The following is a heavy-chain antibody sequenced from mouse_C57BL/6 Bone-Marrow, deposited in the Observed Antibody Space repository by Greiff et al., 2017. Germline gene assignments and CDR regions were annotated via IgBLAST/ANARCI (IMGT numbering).Heavy chain of an antibody. CDR1: GFTFSDYG. Sequence: EVKVVESGGGLVKPGGSLKLSCAASGFTFSDYGMHWVRQAPEKGLEWVAYISSGSSTIYYADTVKGRFTISRDNAKHTLFLQMTSLRSEDTAMYYCASTFITTVVEGFAYWGQGTLVTVSA. J-gene: IGHJ3*01. CDR2: ISSGSSTI. CDR3: ASTFITTVVEGFAY. D-gene: IGHD1-1*01. V-gene: IGHV5-17*01.